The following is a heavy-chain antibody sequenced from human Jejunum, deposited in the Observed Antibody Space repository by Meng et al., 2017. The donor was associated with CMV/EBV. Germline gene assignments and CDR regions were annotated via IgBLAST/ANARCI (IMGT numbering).Heavy chain of an antibody. CDR3: ARGHYIFNYFDY. V-gene: IGHV4-59*01. CDR1: GGSFSTYY. Sequence: VSGGSFSTYYWSWIRQPPGKGLEWIGYFSYRGGTAYNPSLKSRVTISGDTSRNQFSLNLSSVTAADTAVYYCARGHYIFNYFDYWGQGTLVTVSS. D-gene: IGHD4-11*01. CDR2: FSYRGGT. J-gene: IGHJ4*02.